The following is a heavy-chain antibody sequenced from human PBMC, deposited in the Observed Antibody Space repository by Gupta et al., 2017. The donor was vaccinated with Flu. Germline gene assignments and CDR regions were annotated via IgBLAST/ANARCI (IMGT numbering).Heavy chain of an antibody. Sequence: EVQLVESGGGLVQPGGSLRLSCSASGFTFSSYAMHWVRQAPGKGLEYVSAISSNGGSTYYADSVKGRFTISRDNSKNTLYLRMSSLRAEDTAVYYCVKDWDQLLLSRILWFDPWGQGTLVTVSS. CDR3: VKDWDQLLLSRILWFDP. V-gene: IGHV3-64D*06. J-gene: IGHJ5*02. D-gene: IGHD2-2*01. CDR2: ISSNGGST. CDR1: GFTFSSYA.